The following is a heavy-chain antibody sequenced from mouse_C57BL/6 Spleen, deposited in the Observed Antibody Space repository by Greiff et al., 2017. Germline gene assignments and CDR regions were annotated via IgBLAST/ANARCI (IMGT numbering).Heavy chain of an antibody. V-gene: IGHV1-74*01. Sequence: VQLQQPGAELVKPGASVKVSCKASGYTFTSYWMHWVKQRPGQGLEWLGRIHPSDSDTKYTQKFKGKATLTVDKSSSTAYMQLNSLTSEGSTVYYCAMDGYYLYWGQGTTLTVSS. J-gene: IGHJ2*01. D-gene: IGHD2-3*01. CDR3: AMDGYYLY. CDR2: IHPSDSDT. CDR1: GYTFTSYW.